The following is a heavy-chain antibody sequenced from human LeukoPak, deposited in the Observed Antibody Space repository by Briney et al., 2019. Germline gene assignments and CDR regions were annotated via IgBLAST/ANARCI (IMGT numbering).Heavy chain of an antibody. J-gene: IGHJ6*03. CDR3: ARFLGKYYYYYMDV. CDR1: GFTFSNAW. V-gene: IGHV3-21*01. CDR2: ISSSSSYI. Sequence: GGSLRLSCAASGFTFSNAWMSWVRQAPGKGLEWVSSISSSSSYIYYADSVKGRFTISRDNAKNSLYLQMNSLRAEDTAVYYCARFLGKYYYYYMDVWGKGTTVTVSS. D-gene: IGHD7-27*01.